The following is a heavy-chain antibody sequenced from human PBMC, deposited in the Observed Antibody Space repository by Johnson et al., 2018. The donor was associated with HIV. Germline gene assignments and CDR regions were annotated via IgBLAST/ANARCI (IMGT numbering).Heavy chain of an antibody. V-gene: IGHV3-30*02. Sequence: VQLVESGGGVVQPGGSLRLSCAGSGFTFSSYGMHWVRQAPGKGLEWVSFIRYDGSDKHYADSVKGRFTISRDNSKNTVYLETNSLRPEDTAVYYCVREHRADESFDLWGQGTMVTVSS. CDR1: GFTFSSYG. CDR3: VREHRADESFDL. D-gene: IGHD1-14*01. CDR2: IRYDGSDK. J-gene: IGHJ3*01.